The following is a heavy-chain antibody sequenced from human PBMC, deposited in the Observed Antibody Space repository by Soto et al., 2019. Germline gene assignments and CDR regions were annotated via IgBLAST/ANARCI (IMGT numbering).Heavy chain of an antibody. CDR3: ANGLVLRHYYYGMDV. Sequence: QVQLVESGGGVVQPGRSLRLSCAASGFTFSSYGMHWVRQAPGKGLEWVAVISYDGSNKYYADSVKGRFTISRDNSKNPLYLQMNSLRAEDTAVYYCANGLVLRHYYYGMDVWGQGTTVTVSS. J-gene: IGHJ6*02. CDR2: ISYDGSNK. D-gene: IGHD2-2*01. V-gene: IGHV3-30*18. CDR1: GFTFSSYG.